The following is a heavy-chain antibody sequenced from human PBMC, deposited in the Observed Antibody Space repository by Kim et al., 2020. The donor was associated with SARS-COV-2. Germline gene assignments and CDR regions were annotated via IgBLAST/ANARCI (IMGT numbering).Heavy chain of an antibody. CDR3: ARLSAVRDYYGMDV. V-gene: IGHV1-46*01. J-gene: IGHJ6*02. Sequence: AQKFQGRCTMTRDTSTSTVYMELSSLRSEDTAVYYCARLSAVRDYYGMDVWGQGTTVTVSS. D-gene: IGHD4-17*01.